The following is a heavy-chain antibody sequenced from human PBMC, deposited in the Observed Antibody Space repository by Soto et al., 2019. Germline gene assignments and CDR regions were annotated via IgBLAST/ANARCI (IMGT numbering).Heavy chain of an antibody. J-gene: IGHJ4*02. CDR2: ISGSGGST. CDR1: VFTFSNYA. CDR3: AKGACSSTSCYSTIDY. D-gene: IGHD2-2*02. V-gene: IGHV3-23*01. Sequence: GGPLRLSPAAPVFTFSNYAMCRAGRAPGRGLEWVSAISGSGGSTYYADSVKGRFTISRDNSKNTLYLQMNSLRAEDTAVYYCAKGACSSTSCYSTIDYWGQGTLVTVSS.